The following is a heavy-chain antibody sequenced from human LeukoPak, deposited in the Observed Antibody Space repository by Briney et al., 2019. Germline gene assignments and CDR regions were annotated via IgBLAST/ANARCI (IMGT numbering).Heavy chain of an antibody. J-gene: IGHJ3*02. V-gene: IGHV6-1*01. D-gene: IGHD3-3*01. CDR1: GDSVSANGAA. CDR2: TYYRSKWYN. CDR3: ARVPYYDFQADAFDI. Sequence: SQTLSLTCAISGDSVSANGAAWNWIRQSPSRGLEWLGRTYYRSKWYNGYAVSVKSRITINPDTSKNQFSLQLNSVTPEDTAVYYCARVPYYDFQADAFDIWGQGTMVTVSS.